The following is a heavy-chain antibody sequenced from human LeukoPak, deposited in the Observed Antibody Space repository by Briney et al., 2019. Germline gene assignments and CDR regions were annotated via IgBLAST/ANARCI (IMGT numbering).Heavy chain of an antibody. CDR1: GGSISSSSYY. D-gene: IGHD2/OR15-2a*01. CDR3: ARRAGALYYFDY. Sequence: PSETLSLTCTVSGGSISSSSYYWGWVRQPPGKGLEWIGIISYSGSTYYNPSLNSRVTISVDTSKNQFSLKLSSVTAPDTAVYYCARRAGALYYFDYWGQGALVTVA. CDR2: ISYSGST. V-gene: IGHV4-39*01. J-gene: IGHJ4*02.